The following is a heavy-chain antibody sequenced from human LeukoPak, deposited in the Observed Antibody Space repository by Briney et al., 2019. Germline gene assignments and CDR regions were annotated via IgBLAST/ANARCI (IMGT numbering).Heavy chain of an antibody. V-gene: IGHV3-11*04. J-gene: IGHJ4*02. Sequence: PGGSLRLSCTASGFTFSDYYMPWIRQAPGKGLEWVSYISSSGSTIYYADSVKGRFTISRDNAKNSLYLQMNSLRAEDTAVYYCARDLSRRAPAYDYWGQGTLVTVSS. CDR2: ISSSGSTI. CDR3: ARDLSRRAPAYDY. D-gene: IGHD2-2*01. CDR1: GFTFSDYY.